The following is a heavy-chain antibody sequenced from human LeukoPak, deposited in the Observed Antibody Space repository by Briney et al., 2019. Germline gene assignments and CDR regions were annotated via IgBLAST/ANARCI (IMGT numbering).Heavy chain of an antibody. Sequence: ASVNVSCKASGYTFTGYYMHWVRQAPGQGLEWMGWINPNSGGTNYAQKFQGWVTMTRDTSISTAYMELSRLRSDDTAVYYCARESGYYYGSGSCFDYWGQGTLVTVSS. J-gene: IGHJ4*02. CDR2: INPNSGGT. V-gene: IGHV1-2*04. CDR3: ARESGYYYGSGSCFDY. CDR1: GYTFTGYY. D-gene: IGHD3-10*01.